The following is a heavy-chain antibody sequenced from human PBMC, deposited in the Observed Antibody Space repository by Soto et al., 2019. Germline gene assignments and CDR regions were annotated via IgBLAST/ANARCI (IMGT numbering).Heavy chain of an antibody. J-gene: IGHJ6*03. CDR3: ARVSCCGLNHYYYMDV. CDR1: DLTFSGYN. CDR2: ISSGGSPI. D-gene: IGHD2-15*01. Sequence: GSLSLFCVASDLTFSGYNMMWVRLAPGKGLECLSYISSGGSPINYAVSVRGRFTISGDNAKNSLYLQMNSLRDEDTAVYYCARVSCCGLNHYYYMDVWGKGITVTVSS. V-gene: IGHV3-48*02.